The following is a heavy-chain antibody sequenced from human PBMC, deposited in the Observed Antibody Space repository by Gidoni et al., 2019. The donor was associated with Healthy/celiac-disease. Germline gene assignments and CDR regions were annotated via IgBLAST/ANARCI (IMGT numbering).Heavy chain of an antibody. J-gene: IGHJ6*02. Sequence: QVQLQQWGAGLLKPSETLSLTCAVYGGSFSGYYWSWIRQPPGKGLEWIGEINHSGSTNYNPSLKSRVTISVDTSKNQFSLKLSSVTAADTAVYYCARGLVTMVRGVIRGYYYYGMDVWGQGTTVTVSS. D-gene: IGHD3-10*01. CDR2: INHSGST. CDR3: ARGLVTMVRGVIRGYYYYGMDV. CDR1: GGSFSGYY. V-gene: IGHV4-34*01.